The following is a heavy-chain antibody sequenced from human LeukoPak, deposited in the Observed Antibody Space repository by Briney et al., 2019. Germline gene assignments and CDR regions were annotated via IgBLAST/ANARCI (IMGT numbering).Heavy chain of an antibody. CDR3: ARENSYDILTGYWTATVYFDY. CDR1: GFTFSTHG. V-gene: IGHV3-23*01. Sequence: PGGTLRLSCAGSGFTFSTHGMNWVRQAPGKGLEWVSGVTPSGDPTYYADSVKGRFIISRDNSKNTLYLQMNSLRAEDTAVYYCARENSYDILTGYWTATVYFDYWGQGTLVTVSS. J-gene: IGHJ4*02. CDR2: VTPSGDPT. D-gene: IGHD3-9*01.